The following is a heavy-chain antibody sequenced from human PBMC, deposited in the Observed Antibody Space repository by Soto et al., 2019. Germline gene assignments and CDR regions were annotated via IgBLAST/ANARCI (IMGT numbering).Heavy chain of an antibody. V-gene: IGHV4-34*01. CDR3: ARVRLIGGPYSLLSARAS. CDR1: GGSFSGYF. D-gene: IGHD1-26*01. Sequence: QVQLQQWGPGLLRPSETLSLTCAVPGGSFSGYFWSWVRLRPGKGLGWVGEIKDSGSTDYSPSLKSRVTTSLDTPKNQFSLTLSSLTAADTAVYNCARVRLIGGPYSLLSARASGGQGTLVTVSS. CDR2: IKDSGST. J-gene: IGHJ4*02.